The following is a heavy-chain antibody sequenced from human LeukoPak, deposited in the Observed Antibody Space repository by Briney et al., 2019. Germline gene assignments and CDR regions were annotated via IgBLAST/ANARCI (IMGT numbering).Heavy chain of an antibody. CDR1: GFTFSSYW. V-gene: IGHV3-7*01. CDR3: ARAGPGGSYYYYMDV. CDR2: IKQDGSEK. Sequence: GGSLRLSCAASGFTFSSYWMSWVRQAPGKGLEWVANIKQDGSEKYYVDSVKGRSTISRDNAKNSLYLQMNSLRAEDTAVYHCARAGPGGSYYYYMDVWGKGTTVTVSS. J-gene: IGHJ6*03. D-gene: IGHD4-23*01.